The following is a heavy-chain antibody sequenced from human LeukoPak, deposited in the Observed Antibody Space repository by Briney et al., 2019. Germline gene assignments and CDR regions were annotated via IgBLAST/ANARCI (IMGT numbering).Heavy chain of an antibody. CDR3: ARSGLWIFVDY. J-gene: IGHJ4*02. CDR2: IYYNGNT. Sequence: PSETLSLTSTVSGGSISNYYWGWLGQPPGKGLEWIGYIYYNGNTNYIPSLKSRVTISVDTSKKQFSLMLRSVPAPLCAVYYCARSGLWIFVDYWGQGTLVTVSS. V-gene: IGHV4-59*08. D-gene: IGHD5-12*01. CDR1: GGSISNYY.